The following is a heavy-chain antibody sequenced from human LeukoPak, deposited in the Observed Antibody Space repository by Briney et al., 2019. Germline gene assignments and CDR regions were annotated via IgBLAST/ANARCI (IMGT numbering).Heavy chain of an antibody. V-gene: IGHV1-3*01. CDR3: ARTIWFGESLDAFDI. CDR2: INAGNGNT. Sequence: ASVKVSCKVSGGTFSSYVLSWVRQAPGQRLEWMGWINAGNGNTKYSQKFQGRVTITRDTSASTAYMELSSLRSEDTAVYYCARTIWFGESLDAFDIWGQGTMVTVSS. J-gene: IGHJ3*02. D-gene: IGHD3-10*01. CDR1: GGTFSSYV.